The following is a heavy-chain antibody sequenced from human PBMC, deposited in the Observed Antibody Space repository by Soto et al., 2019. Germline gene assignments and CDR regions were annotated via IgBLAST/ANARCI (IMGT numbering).Heavy chain of an antibody. Sequence: GESLKISWMGSGYSFTSYWIGWVRQMPGQGLEWMGIIYPGDSDTRSSPSFQGQVTISADKSISTAYLQWSSLKASDTAMYYCARRIAVAGTRAFDIWGQGTMVTVSS. CDR1: GYSFTSYW. D-gene: IGHD6-19*01. V-gene: IGHV5-51*01. CDR2: IYPGDSDT. CDR3: ARRIAVAGTRAFDI. J-gene: IGHJ3*02.